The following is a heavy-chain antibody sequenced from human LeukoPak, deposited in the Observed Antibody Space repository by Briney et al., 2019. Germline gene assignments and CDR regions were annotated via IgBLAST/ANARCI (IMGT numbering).Heavy chain of an antibody. J-gene: IGHJ6*02. CDR2: IIPIFGTA. D-gene: IGHD6-13*01. CDR1: GGTFSSYA. CDR3: ATWGSSSSPLPSMDV. V-gene: IGHV1-69*05. Sequence: ASVKVSCKASGGTFSSYATSWVRQAPGQGLEWMGGIIPIFGTANYAQNFQGRVTMTRDTSTSAVYMELSSLRSEDTAVYYCATWGSSSSPLPSMDVWGQGTTVTVSS.